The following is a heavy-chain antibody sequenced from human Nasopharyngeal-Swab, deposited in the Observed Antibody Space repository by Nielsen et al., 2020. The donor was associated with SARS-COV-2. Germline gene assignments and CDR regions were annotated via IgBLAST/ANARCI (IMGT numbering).Heavy chain of an antibody. CDR1: GFTFSSYA. CDR3: AGNMVRGVIFVRGFDP. J-gene: IGHJ5*02. D-gene: IGHD3-10*01. CDR2: ISGSGGST. V-gene: IGHV3-23*01. Sequence: GKSLKISCAASGFTFSSYAMSWVRQAPGKGLEWVSAISGSGGSTYYADSVKGRFTISRDNSKNTLYLQMNGLRAEDTAVYYCAGNMVRGVIFVRGFDPWGQGTLVTVSS.